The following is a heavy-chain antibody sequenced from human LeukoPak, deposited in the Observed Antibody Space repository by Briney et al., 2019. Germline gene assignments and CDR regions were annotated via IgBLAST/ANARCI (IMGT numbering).Heavy chain of an antibody. J-gene: IGHJ4*02. Sequence: PSETLSLTCAVYGGSFSGYYWSWIRQPPGKGLEWIGEINHSGSTNYNPSLKSRVTISVDTSKNQFSLKLSSVTAADTAVCYCARVHNYDFWSGYLGIDYWGQGTLVTVSS. D-gene: IGHD3-3*01. CDR3: ARVHNYDFWSGYLGIDY. CDR1: GGSFSGYY. V-gene: IGHV4-34*01. CDR2: INHSGST.